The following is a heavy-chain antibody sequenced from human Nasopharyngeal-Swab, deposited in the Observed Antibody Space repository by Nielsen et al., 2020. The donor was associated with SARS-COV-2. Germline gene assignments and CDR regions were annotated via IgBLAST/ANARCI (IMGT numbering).Heavy chain of an antibody. J-gene: IGHJ6*02. V-gene: IGHV3-33*08. CDR1: GFTFSSYW. D-gene: IGHD2-15*01. CDR3: AREGFSAARGYYYGMDV. Sequence: GESLKISCSASGFTFSSYWMHWVRQAPGKGLEWVAVIWYDGSNKYYADSVKGRFTISRDNSKNTLYLQMNSLRAEDTAVYYCAREGFSAARGYYYGMDVWGQGTTVTVSS. CDR2: IWYDGSNK.